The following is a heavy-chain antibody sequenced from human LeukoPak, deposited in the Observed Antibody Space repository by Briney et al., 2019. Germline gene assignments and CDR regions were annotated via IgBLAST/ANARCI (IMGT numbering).Heavy chain of an antibody. J-gene: IGHJ3*02. CDR3: ARELEGYCSGGSCYDPDAFDI. Sequence: ASVKVSCKASGYTLTGYYMHWVRQAPGQGLEWIGWINPNSGGTNYAQKFQGRVTMTRDTSISTAYMELSRLRSDDTAVYYCARELEGYCSGGSCYDPDAFDIWGQGTMVTVSS. CDR2: INPNSGGT. CDR1: GYTLTGYY. V-gene: IGHV1-2*02. D-gene: IGHD2-15*01.